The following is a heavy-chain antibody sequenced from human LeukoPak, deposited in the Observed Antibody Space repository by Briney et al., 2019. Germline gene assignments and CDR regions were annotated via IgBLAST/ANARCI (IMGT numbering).Heavy chain of an antibody. CDR1: GFTFSNYA. D-gene: IGHD1-26*01. CDR3: AKVPSSSGSRPCFDY. V-gene: IGHV3-23*01. Sequence: GGSLRLSCAASGFTFSNYAMSCVRQAPGKGLEWVSAIDGSGVSSYYADSVKGRFTISRDNSKNTLYLQMNGLRAEDTAVYYCAKVPSSSGSRPCFDYWGQGTLVTVSS. J-gene: IGHJ4*02. CDR2: IDGSGVSS.